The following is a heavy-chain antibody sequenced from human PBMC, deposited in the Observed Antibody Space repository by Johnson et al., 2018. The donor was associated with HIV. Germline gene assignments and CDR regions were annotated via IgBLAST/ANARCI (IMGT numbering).Heavy chain of an antibody. CDR3: AKEGYSASFDI. Sequence: MQLVESGGGLIQPGGSLRLSCAASGFTVSSNYMSWVRQPPGKGLEWVSAIGTAGDTYYPGSVKGRFTISRENAKNSLYLQMNSLRGEDTAVYHCAKEGYSASFDIWGQGTMVTVSS. V-gene: IGHV3-13*01. CDR1: GFTVSSNY. D-gene: IGHD2-21*01. J-gene: IGHJ3*02. CDR2: IGTAGDT.